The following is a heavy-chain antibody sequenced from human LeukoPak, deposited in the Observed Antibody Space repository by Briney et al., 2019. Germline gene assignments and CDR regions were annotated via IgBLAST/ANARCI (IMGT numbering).Heavy chain of an antibody. D-gene: IGHD2-2*01. CDR2: ISSSSSYI. Sequence: GGSLRLSCAASGFTFSSYSMNWVRQAPGKGLEWVSSISSSSSYIYYADSVKGRFTISRDNAKNSLYLQMNSLRAEDTAVYYCARHYWDIVVVPAAAPFDYWGQGTLVTVSS. CDR3: ARHYWDIVVVPAAAPFDY. V-gene: IGHV3-21*01. J-gene: IGHJ4*02. CDR1: GFTFSSYS.